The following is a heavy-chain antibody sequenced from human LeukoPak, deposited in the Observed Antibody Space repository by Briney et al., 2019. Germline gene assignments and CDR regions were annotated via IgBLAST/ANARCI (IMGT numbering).Heavy chain of an antibody. Sequence: GGSLRLSCEASGFTFSSYAMTWVCQTPGKGLEWVSGIGGSGSSTYYGDSVKGRFTISRDNSKSTLFLQMNSLRAEDTAVYYCAKCKTPYYYGMDVWGQGTTVTVSS. CDR1: GFTFSSYA. J-gene: IGHJ6*02. CDR2: IGGSGSST. D-gene: IGHD2-21*01. V-gene: IGHV3-23*01. CDR3: AKCKTPYYYGMDV.